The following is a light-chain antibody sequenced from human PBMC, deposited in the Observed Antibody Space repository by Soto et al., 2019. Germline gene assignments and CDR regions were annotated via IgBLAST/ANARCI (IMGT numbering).Light chain of an antibody. V-gene: IGKV3-11*01. Sequence: EILMTQSPATLPVSPGERATLSCRASQSVSSYLAWYQQKPGQAPRLLIYDASIRATGIPARFSASGSETDFTLTISSLEPEDFAVYYCQQRTDWITFGQGTRLEIK. CDR1: QSVSSY. CDR2: DAS. J-gene: IGKJ5*01. CDR3: QQRTDWIT.